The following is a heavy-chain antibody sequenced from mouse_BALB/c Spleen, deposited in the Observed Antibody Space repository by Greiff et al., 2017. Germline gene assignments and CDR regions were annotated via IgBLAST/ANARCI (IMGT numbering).Heavy chain of an antibody. CDR2: INSNGGST. CDR3: AREGDYFDY. V-gene: IGHV5-6-3*01. CDR1: GFTFSSYG. Sequence: EVKLVESGGGLVQPGGSLKLSCAASGFTFSSYGMSWVRQTPDKRLELVATINSNGGSTYYPDSVKGRFTISRDNAKNTLYLQMSSLKSEDTAMYYCAREGDYFDYWGQGTTLTVSS. J-gene: IGHJ2*01.